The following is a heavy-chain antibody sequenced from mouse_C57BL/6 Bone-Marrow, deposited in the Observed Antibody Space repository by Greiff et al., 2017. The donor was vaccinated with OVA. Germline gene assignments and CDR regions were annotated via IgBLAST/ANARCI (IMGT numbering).Heavy chain of an antibody. CDR2: IDPENGDT. D-gene: IGHD1-1*01. V-gene: IGHV14-4*01. J-gene: IGHJ2*01. CDR3: TTITTVGFDY. CDR1: GFNIKDDY. Sequence: VQLQQSGAELVRPGASVKLSCTASGFNIKDDYMHWVKQRPEQGLEWIGWIDPENGDTEYASKFQGKATITADTSSNTAYLQLSSLTSEDTAVDYCTTITTVGFDYWGQGTTLTVSA.